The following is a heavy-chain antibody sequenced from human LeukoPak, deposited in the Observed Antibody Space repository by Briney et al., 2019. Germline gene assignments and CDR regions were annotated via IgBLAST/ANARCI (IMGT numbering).Heavy chain of an antibody. CDR1: GGTFSSYA. CDR3: ARVSWVARESPIY. Sequence: SVEVSCKASGGTFSSYAISWVRQAPGQGLEWMGRIIPILGIANYAQKFQGRVTITADKSTSTAYMELSSLRSEDTAVYYCARVSWVARESPIYWGQGTLVTVSS. D-gene: IGHD5-12*01. V-gene: IGHV1-69*04. CDR2: IIPILGIA. J-gene: IGHJ4*02.